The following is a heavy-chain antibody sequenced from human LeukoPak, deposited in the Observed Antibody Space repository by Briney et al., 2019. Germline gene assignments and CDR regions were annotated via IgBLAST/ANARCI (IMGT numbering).Heavy chain of an antibody. V-gene: IGHV3-48*04. Sequence: PGGSLRLSFAASGFTVSLYAINWVRQAPGKCLGWISYLPSGGDATHYAASVRGRFTISRDDARNILFLQLSSLRAEDTAAYYCARDTIQPGLIDDWGQGTLVTVSS. D-gene: IGHD2-2*01. CDR2: LPSGGDAT. J-gene: IGHJ4*02. CDR1: GFTVSLYA. CDR3: ARDTIQPGLIDD.